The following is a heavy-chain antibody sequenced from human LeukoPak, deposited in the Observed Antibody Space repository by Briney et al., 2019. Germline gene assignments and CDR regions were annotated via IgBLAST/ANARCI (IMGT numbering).Heavy chain of an antibody. J-gene: IGHJ4*02. CDR3: TTLAATAILSSSPFDY. CDR2: IIPIFGTA. CDR1: GYTFTDYY. Sequence: GASMKVSCKASGYTFTDYYMHWVRQAPGQGLEWMGGIIPIFGTANYAQKFQGRVTITTDESTSTAYMELSSLRSEDTAVYYCTTLAATAILSSSPFDYWGQGTLVTVSS. D-gene: IGHD2-21*02. V-gene: IGHV1-69*05.